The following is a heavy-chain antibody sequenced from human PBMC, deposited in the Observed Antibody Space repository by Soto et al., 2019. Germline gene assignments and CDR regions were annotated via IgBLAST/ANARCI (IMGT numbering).Heavy chain of an antibody. CDR2: IIPIFGTA. V-gene: IGHV1-69*01. Sequence: QVQLVQSGAEVKKPGSSVKVSCKASGGTFSSYAISWVRQAPGQGLEWMGGIIPIFGTANYAQKFQGRVTIHADESTSTAYMARSSPRSEDTAVYYCARENGYSYGRTYYYYYGMDVWGQGTTVTVSS. J-gene: IGHJ6*02. D-gene: IGHD5-18*01. CDR1: GGTFSSYA. CDR3: ARENGYSYGRTYYYYYGMDV.